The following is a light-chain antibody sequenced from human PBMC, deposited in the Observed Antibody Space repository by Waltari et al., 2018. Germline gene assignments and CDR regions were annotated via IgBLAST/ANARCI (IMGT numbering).Light chain of an antibody. J-gene: IGLJ3*02. CDR3: QALGTGAWV. Sequence: SFELTQPPSVSMSPGQTASITCSGDILGNKYASWYQHKPGQSPLLVIYQDTKRPSGIPERFSGSKSGNAATLTISGTQAMDEADYYWQALGTGAWVFGGGTKLTVL. CDR2: QDT. V-gene: IGLV3-1*01. CDR1: ILGNKY.